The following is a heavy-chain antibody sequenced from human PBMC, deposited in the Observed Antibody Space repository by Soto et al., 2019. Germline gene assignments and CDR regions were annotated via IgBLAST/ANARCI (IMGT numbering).Heavy chain of an antibody. Sequence: GGSLRLSCAASGFTFSSYGMHWVRQAPGKGLEWVAVIWYDGSNKYYADSVKGRFTISRDNSKNTLYLQMNSLRAEDTAVYYCARDFGRYDFWSGYSPYYYYYYMDVWGKGTTVTVSS. V-gene: IGHV3-33*01. CDR1: GFTFSSYG. J-gene: IGHJ6*03. CDR3: ARDFGRYDFWSGYSPYYYYYYMDV. D-gene: IGHD3-3*01. CDR2: IWYDGSNK.